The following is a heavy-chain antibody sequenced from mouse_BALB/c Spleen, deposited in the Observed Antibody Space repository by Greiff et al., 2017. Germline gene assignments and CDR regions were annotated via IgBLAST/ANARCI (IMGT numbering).Heavy chain of an antibody. CDR1: GYTFTNYW. D-gene: IGHD1-1*01. CDR2: INPSNGRT. CDR3: ASALYYYGSRNYAMDY. J-gene: IGHJ4*01. V-gene: IGHV1S81*02. Sequence: VQLQQSGAELVRPGTSVKISCKASGYTFTNYWLGWVKQRPGHGLEWIGEINPSNGRTNYNEKFKSKATLTVDKSSSTAYMQLSSLTSEDSAVYYCASALYYYGSRNYAMDYWGQGTSVTVSS.